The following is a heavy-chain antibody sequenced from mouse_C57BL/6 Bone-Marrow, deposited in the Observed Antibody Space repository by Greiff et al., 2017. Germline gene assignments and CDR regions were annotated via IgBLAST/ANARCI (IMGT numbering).Heavy chain of an antibody. Sequence: EVQLQESGPELVKPGASVKISCKASGYSFTDYNMNWVKQSNGKSLEWIGVINPNYGTTSYNQKFKGKATLTVDQSSSTAYMQLSSLTSEDSAVXYCARVSTMVTTGGFAYWGQGTLVTVSA. CDR1: GYSFTDYN. J-gene: IGHJ3*01. CDR2: INPNYGTT. V-gene: IGHV1-39*01. CDR3: ARVSTMVTTGGFAY. D-gene: IGHD2-2*01.